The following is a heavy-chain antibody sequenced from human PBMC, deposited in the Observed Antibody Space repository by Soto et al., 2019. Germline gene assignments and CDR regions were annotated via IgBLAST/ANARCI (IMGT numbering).Heavy chain of an antibody. Sequence: PGGSLRLSCAASGFSFSSYWMHWVRHAPGKGLVWVSRINSDGSSATYADSVKGRFTISRDNAKNTLYLQMNSLTPEDTAVYYWGKGVRAAARYSQTWGQGT. V-gene: IGHV3-74*01. CDR1: GFSFSSYW. CDR3: GKGVRAAARYSQT. CDR2: INSDGSSA. D-gene: IGHD6-13*01. J-gene: IGHJ1*01.